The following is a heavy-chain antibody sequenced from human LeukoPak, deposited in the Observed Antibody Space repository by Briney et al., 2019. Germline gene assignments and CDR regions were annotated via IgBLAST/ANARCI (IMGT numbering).Heavy chain of an antibody. CDR2: IYYSGSI. Sequence: SETLSLTCTVSGGSIRTSSYYWGWIRQPPGKGLEWIGSIYYSGSIFSNGSLKSRVTISVETSKNQFSLKLSSVTAADTAMYYCARVRAAAVPYYFDYWGRGTLVTVSS. V-gene: IGHV4-39*07. CDR1: GGSIRTSSYY. J-gene: IGHJ4*02. D-gene: IGHD6-13*01. CDR3: ARVRAAAVPYYFDY.